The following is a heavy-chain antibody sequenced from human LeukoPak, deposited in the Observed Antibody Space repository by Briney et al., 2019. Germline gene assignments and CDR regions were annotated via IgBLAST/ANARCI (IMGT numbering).Heavy chain of an antibody. J-gene: IGHJ6*02. CDR2: ISYDGSNK. D-gene: IGHD3-3*01. V-gene: IGHV3-30*04. Sequence: GGSLRLSCAVSGFIFSNYAMHWVRQASGKGLEWVAVISYDGSNKYYADSVQGRFTISRDNSKNTLYLQMNSLRAEDTAVYYCAGSFYDFWSGYSLGYYYYGMDVWGQGTTVAVSS. CDR1: GFIFSNYA. CDR3: AGSFYDFWSGYSLGYYYYGMDV.